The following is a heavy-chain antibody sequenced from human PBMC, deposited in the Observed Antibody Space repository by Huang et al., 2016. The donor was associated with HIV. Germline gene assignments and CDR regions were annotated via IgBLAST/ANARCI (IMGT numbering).Heavy chain of an antibody. Sequence: VESGGGLVQPGGSLRLSCGGSTVTFSAYWLSWVRQSPGQGLEWVASIRQDGNEKFYVDSVKGRFNISRDNAKKVLFLDMTSLQVDDTATYFCVTKASAMDVWGQGTTVIVSS. V-gene: IGHV3-7*01. D-gene: IGHD2-8*01. CDR3: VTKASAMDV. CDR2: IRQDGNEK. J-gene: IGHJ6*02. CDR1: TVTFSAYW.